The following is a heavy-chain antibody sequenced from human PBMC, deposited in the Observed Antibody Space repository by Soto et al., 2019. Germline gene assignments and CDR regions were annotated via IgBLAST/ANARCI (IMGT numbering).Heavy chain of an antibody. J-gene: IGHJ5*02. V-gene: IGHV3-30*03. CDR1: GFTFSSYG. CDR2: ISYDGSNK. Sequence: QVQLVESGGGVVQPGRSLRLSCAASGFTFSSYGMHWVRQAPGKGLEWVAVISYDGSNKYYADSVKGRFTISRDNSKNTLYLQMNSLRAEDTAVYYCARSGSLLNWFDPWGQGTLVTVSS. CDR3: ARSGSLLNWFDP. D-gene: IGHD1-26*01.